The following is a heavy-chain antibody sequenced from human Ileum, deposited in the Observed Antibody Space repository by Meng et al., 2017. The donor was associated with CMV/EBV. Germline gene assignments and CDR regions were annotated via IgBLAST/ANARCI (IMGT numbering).Heavy chain of an antibody. J-gene: IGHJ5*02. V-gene: IGHV4-34*01. CDR3: ARGSNRPVLVA. CDR2: INHTGVT. Sequence: GSLRLSCAFYGESFSYYYWKWVRQPPGKGLEWIGEINHTGVTTYSPSLKGRVTISVDTSKKQFSLSRTSASAADTAVYYCARGSNRPVLVAWSQGTLVTVSS. CDR1: GESFSYYY. D-gene: IGHD3-3*02.